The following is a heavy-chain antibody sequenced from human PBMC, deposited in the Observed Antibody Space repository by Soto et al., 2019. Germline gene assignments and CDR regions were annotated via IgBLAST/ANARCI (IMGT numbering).Heavy chain of an antibody. V-gene: IGHV3-11*04. Sequence: GGSLRLSCAASGFTFSAYYMSWIRQAPGKGLEWVSYISNSDGTTYYADSVKGRFTISRDNSKNTLYLQMNSLRAEDTAVYYFARAPISVAGAPYYFDYWGQGTLVTVSS. CDR2: ISNSDGTT. CDR3: ARAPISVAGAPYYFDY. J-gene: IGHJ4*02. CDR1: GFTFSAYY. D-gene: IGHD6-19*01.